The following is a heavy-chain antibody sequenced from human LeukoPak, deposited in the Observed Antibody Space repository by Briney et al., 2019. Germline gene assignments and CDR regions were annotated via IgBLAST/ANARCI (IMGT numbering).Heavy chain of an antibody. D-gene: IGHD1-26*01. J-gene: IGHJ5*02. CDR3: ARGRGSYRNNWFDP. V-gene: IGHV1-2*04. Sequence: GASVKVSCKASGYTFTGYYMHWVRQAPGQGLERMGWINPNSGGTNYAQKFQGWVTMTRDTSISTAYMELSSLRSEDTAVYYCARGRGSYRNNWFDPWGQGTLVTVSS. CDR2: INPNSGGT. CDR1: GYTFTGYY.